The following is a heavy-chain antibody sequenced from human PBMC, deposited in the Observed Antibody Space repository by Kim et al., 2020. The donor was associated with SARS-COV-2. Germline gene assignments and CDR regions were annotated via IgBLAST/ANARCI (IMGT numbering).Heavy chain of an antibody. D-gene: IGHD6-6*01. Sequence: ASVKVSCKASGYTFTSYAMHWVRQAPGQRLEWMGWINAGNGNTKYSQKFQGRVTITRDTSASTAYMELSSLRSEDTAVYYCARRNRLVHKSDAFDIWGQGTMVTVSS. V-gene: IGHV1-3*01. CDR2: INAGNGNT. CDR3: ARRNRLVHKSDAFDI. J-gene: IGHJ3*02. CDR1: GYTFTSYA.